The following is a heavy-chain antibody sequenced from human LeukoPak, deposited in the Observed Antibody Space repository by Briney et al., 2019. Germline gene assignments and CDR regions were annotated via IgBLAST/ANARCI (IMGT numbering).Heavy chain of an antibody. J-gene: IGHJ6*03. CDR1: GGSISSGSYY. CDR3: AREGDYYYYMDV. CDR2: IYTSGST. Sequence: QVQLQESGPGLVKPSQTLSLTCTVSGGSISSGSYYWSWIRQPAGKGLEWIGRIYTSGSTNYNPSLKSRVTISVDTSKNQFSLKLSSVTAADTAVYYCAREGDYYYYMDVWGKGTTVTISS. V-gene: IGHV4-61*02.